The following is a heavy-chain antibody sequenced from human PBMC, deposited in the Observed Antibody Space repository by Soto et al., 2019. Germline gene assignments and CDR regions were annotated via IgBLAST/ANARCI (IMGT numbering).Heavy chain of an antibody. CDR1: AATFSRYS. D-gene: IGHD6-6*01. CDR3: GRAKRCSSVYYYGRDV. J-gene: IGHJ6*02. CDR2: ISSSSRYI. V-gene: IGHV3-21*01. Sequence: PGGALRLSCSASAATFSRYSMNCVPQTPGKGLEGVSSISSSSRYIYYADSVKGRFTISRDNAKNALYLQMNSLRAEDTAVYYCGRAKRCSSVYYYGRDVWGQG.